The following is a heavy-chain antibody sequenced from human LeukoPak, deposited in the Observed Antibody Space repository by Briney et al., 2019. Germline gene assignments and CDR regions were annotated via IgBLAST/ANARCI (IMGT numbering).Heavy chain of an antibody. CDR3: AQHCNGSHWYGVEGY. Sequence: SGGSLRLSCAASGFSFSSFTMNWVRQAPGKGPEGVSSISSSGAYIYYADSVKGRFTISRDNARDSLYLQMNSLRAGDTAIYYRAQHCNGSHWYGVEGYWGQGTLVTVSS. CDR1: GFSFSSFT. D-gene: IGHD2/OR15-2a*01. J-gene: IGHJ4*02. V-gene: IGHV3-21*01. CDR2: ISSSGAYI.